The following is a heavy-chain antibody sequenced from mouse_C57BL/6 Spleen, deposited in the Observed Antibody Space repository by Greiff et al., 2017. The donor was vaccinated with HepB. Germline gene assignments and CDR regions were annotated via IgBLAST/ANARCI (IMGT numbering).Heavy chain of an antibody. CDR3: VRQTGGIYYDYDGWYFDV. J-gene: IGHJ1*03. Sequence: EVQLQESGGGLVQPKGSLKLSCAASGFSFNTYAMNWVRQAPGKGLEWVARIRSKSNNYATYYADSVKDRFTISRDDSESMLYLQMNNLKTEDTAMYYCVRQTGGIYYDYDGWYFDVWGTGTTVTVSS. D-gene: IGHD2-4*01. CDR2: IRSKSNNYAT. CDR1: GFSFNTYA. V-gene: IGHV10-1*01.